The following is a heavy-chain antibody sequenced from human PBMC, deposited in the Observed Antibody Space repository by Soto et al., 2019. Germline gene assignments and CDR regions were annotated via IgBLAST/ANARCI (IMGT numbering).Heavy chain of an antibody. D-gene: IGHD3-9*01. Sequence: SETLSLTCTVSGGSISSYYWNWIRQPPGKGLEWIGYIYYRGNTNYNPSLKSRVTISVDTSKNQISLKLSPVTAADSAVYYCARQPGYYDILTGYSTYYFDDWGQGTPVT. J-gene: IGHJ4*02. CDR1: GGSISSYY. V-gene: IGHV4-59*08. CDR2: IYYRGNT. CDR3: ARQPGYYDILTGYSTYYFDD.